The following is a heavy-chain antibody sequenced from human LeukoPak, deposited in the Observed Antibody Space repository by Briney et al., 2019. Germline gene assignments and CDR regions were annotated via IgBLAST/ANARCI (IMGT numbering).Heavy chain of an antibody. CDR3: ARDGRGGY. V-gene: IGHV3-7*01. CDR2: IKRDGSEQ. Sequence: GGSLGLSCAASGFTFSWYWMSWVRQPPGKGLEWVANIKRDGSEQYYVDSVKGRFTISRDNAKNLVYLQMNSLRAEDTAVYYCARDGRGGYWGQGTLVTVSS. J-gene: IGHJ4*02. CDR1: GFTFSWYW.